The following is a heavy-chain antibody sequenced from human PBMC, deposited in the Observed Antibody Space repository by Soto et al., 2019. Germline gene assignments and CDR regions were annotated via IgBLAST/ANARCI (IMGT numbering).Heavy chain of an antibody. CDR2: IIPILGIA. CDR3: ARGDSGYDSPLGY. Sequence: QVQLVQSGAEVKKPGSSVKVSCKASGGTFSSYTISWVRQAPGQGLEWMGRIIPILGIANYAQKFQGRVTITADKSTSTAYMELSSLRSEDTAVYYCARGDSGYDSPLGYWGQGTLVTVSS. J-gene: IGHJ4*02. V-gene: IGHV1-69*02. CDR1: GGTFSSYT. D-gene: IGHD5-12*01.